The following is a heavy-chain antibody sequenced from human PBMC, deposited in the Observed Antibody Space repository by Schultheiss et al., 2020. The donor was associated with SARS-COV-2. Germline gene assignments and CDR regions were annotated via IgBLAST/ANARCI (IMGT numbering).Heavy chain of an antibody. D-gene: IGHD2-2*01. CDR3: ARDFGSAIPTSYYYYYMDV. V-gene: IGHV3-30*01. Sequence: GGSLRLSCAASGFTFSSYAMHWVRQAPGKGLEWVAVISYDGSNKYYADSVKGRFTISRDNSKNTLYLQMNSLRAEDTAVYYCARDFGSAIPTSYYYYYMDVWGKGTTVTVSS. CDR1: GFTFSSYA. CDR2: ISYDGSNK. J-gene: IGHJ6*03.